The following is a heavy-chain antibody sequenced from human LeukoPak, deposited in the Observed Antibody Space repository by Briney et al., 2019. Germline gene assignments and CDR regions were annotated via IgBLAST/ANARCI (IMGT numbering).Heavy chain of an antibody. V-gene: IGHV3-23*01. CDR3: AKGLRLIDY. CDR1: GFTFSNAW. J-gene: IGHJ4*02. CDR2: ISGSGGST. D-gene: IGHD3-3*01. Sequence: PGGSLRLSCAASGFTFSNAWMSWVRQAPGKGLEWVSAISGSGGSTYYADSVKGRFTISRDNSKNTLYLQMNSLRAEDTAVYYCAKGLRLIDYWGQGTLVTVSS.